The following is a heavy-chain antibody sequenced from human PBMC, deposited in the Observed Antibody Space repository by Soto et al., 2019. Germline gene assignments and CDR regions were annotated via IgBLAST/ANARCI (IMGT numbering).Heavy chain of an antibody. J-gene: IGHJ3*02. CDR3: GRDASGDEQSGFDI. CDR2: IYYSGST. V-gene: IGHV4-31*03. Sequence: QVQLQESGPGLVKPSQTLSLTCTVSGGSISSGGYYWSWIRQHPGKGLEWIGYIYYSGSTYYNPSLKGGVTISVDTSKNQFSLRLGSVIAGDRAVYYWGRDASGDEQSGFDIWGQGTMVTVS. D-gene: IGHD4-17*01. CDR1: GGSISSGGYY.